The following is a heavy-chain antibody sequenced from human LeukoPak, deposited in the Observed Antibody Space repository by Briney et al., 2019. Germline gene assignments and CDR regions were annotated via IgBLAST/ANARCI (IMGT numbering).Heavy chain of an antibody. J-gene: IGHJ4*01. CDR3: AILTKYDSGDYVTRVEY. D-gene: IGHD4-17*01. CDR1: GYSFTSYW. Sequence: GESLKISCKGSGYSFTSYWMGWVRQMPGKGLEWMGIIYPGDSDTRYSPSFQGQVTISADKSISTSYLQWSSLKASDTAMYYCAILTKYDSGDYVTRVEYWGPGTLGTVSS. CDR2: IYPGDSDT. V-gene: IGHV5-51*01.